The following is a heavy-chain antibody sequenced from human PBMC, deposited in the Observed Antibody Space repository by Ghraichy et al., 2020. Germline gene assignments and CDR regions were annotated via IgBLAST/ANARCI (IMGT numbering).Heavy chain of an antibody. CDR2: IYYTGTT. V-gene: IGHV4-31*03. D-gene: IGHD3-16*01. J-gene: IGHJ4*02. CDR1: GGSISSDGYY. Sequence: SETLSLTCTVSGGSISSDGYYWSWFRQHPGKGLEWIGYIYYTGTTYYNPSLKSRVSISVDTSKNQFSLKLTSVTAADTAVFYCATHGGEFEYGGQGTLVTVSS. CDR3: ATHGGEFEY.